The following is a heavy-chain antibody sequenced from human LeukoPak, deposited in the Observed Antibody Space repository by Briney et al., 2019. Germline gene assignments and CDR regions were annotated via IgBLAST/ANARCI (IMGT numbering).Heavy chain of an antibody. J-gene: IGHJ4*02. V-gene: IGHV4-59*08. CDR1: GGSISRYY. CDR2: IYYSGST. CDR3: ARTISGWSIVFDY. Sequence: SETLSLTCTVSGGSISRYYWSWIRQPPGKGLEWIGYIYYSGSTNYNPSLKSRVTISVDTSKNQFSLKLSSVTAADTAVYYCARTISGWSIVFDYWGQGTLVTVSS. D-gene: IGHD6-19*01.